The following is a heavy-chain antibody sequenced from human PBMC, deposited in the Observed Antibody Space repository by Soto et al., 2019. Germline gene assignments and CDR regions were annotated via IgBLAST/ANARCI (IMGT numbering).Heavy chain of an antibody. V-gene: IGHV4-34*01. CDR2: INHSGST. D-gene: IGHD3-3*01. CDR1: GGSFSGYY. Sequence: SETLSLTCAVYGGSFSGYYWSWIRQPPGKGLEWIGEINHSGSTNYNPSLKSRVTISVDTSKNQFSLKLSSVTAADTAVYYCARVGRFLAWFDPWGQGTLVTSP. J-gene: IGHJ5*02. CDR3: ARVGRFLAWFDP.